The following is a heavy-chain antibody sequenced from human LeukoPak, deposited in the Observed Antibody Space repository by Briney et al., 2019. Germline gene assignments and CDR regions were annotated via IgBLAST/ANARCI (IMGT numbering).Heavy chain of an antibody. Sequence: GGSLRLSCAAPGFTFSNYAMHWVRQAPGKGLEWVSTIDGPTFRTHYADSVMGRFTISRDNSKNTLYLQMNSLTAEDAAVYFCTTWVGAHFDFWGQGTLVTVSS. CDR3: TTWVGAHFDF. V-gene: IGHV3-23*01. CDR2: IDGPTFRT. D-gene: IGHD1-26*01. CDR1: GFTFSNYA. J-gene: IGHJ4*02.